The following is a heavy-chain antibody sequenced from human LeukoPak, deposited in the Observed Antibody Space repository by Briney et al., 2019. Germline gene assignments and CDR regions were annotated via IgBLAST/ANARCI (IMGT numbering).Heavy chain of an antibody. J-gene: IGHJ4*02. CDR3: AGRAVAGTSGIN. Sequence: GGSLRLTCAASGFTFSSYAMSWVRQAPGKGLEWASAISGSGGSTYYADSVKGRFTISRDNSKNTLYLQMNSLRAEDTAVYYCAGRAVAGTSGINWGQGTLVTVSS. V-gene: IGHV3-23*01. D-gene: IGHD6-19*01. CDR1: GFTFSSYA. CDR2: ISGSGGST.